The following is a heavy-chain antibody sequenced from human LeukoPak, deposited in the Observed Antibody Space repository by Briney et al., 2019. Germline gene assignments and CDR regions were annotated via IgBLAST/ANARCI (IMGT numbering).Heavy chain of an antibody. CDR3: ARAYCSSTSCYGYYYYYMDV. CDR2: ISSSSSYI. V-gene: IGHV3-21*04. Sequence: PGGSLRPSCAASGFTFSSYSMNWARQAPGKGLEWVSSISSSSSYIYYADSVKGRFTISRDNAKNSLYLQMNSLRAEDTAVYYCARAYCSSTSCYGYYYYYMDVWGKGTTVTVSS. J-gene: IGHJ6*03. D-gene: IGHD2-2*01. CDR1: GFTFSSYS.